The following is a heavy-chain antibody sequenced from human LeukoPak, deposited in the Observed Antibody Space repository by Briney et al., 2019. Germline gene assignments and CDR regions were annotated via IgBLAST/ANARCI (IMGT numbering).Heavy chain of an antibody. CDR1: GFTFSSYA. Sequence: GGSLRLSCAASGFTFSSYAMSWVRQAPGKGLEGVSAISGSGGSTYYADSVKGRFTISRDNSKNTLYLQMNSLRAEDAAVYYCARAGRRCSSTSCYSDDWGQGTLVTVSS. D-gene: IGHD2-2*02. J-gene: IGHJ4*02. CDR3: ARAGRRCSSTSCYSDD. CDR2: ISGSGGST. V-gene: IGHV3-23*01.